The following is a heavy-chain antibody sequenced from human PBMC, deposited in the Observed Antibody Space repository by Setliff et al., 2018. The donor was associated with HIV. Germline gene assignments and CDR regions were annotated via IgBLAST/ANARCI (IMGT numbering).Heavy chain of an antibody. CDR1: GGTFSSYA. CDR2: IIPILGIA. Sequence: SVKVSCKASGGTFSSYAISWVRQAPGQGLEWMGGIIPILGIANYAQKFQGRVTITADKSTSTAYMELSSLRAEDTAVYYCARGGSNSWSPFDYWGQGTLVTVSS. D-gene: IGHD6-13*01. V-gene: IGHV1-69*10. J-gene: IGHJ4*02. CDR3: ARGGSNSWSPFDY.